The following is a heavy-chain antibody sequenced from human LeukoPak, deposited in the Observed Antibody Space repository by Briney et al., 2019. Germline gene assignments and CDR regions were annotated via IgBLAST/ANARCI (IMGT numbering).Heavy chain of an antibody. CDR2: IKSKADGETI. CDR1: GFTFSNAW. Sequence: GGSLRLSCAASGFTFSNAWMSWVRQASGKGLEWVGRIKSKADGETIDYAAPVKGRFTISRDESRNTLYLQMNSLKTEDTAVYYCSTEGSSFDYWGQGTLVTVSS. CDR3: STEGSSFDY. J-gene: IGHJ4*02. V-gene: IGHV3-15*01. D-gene: IGHD3-10*01.